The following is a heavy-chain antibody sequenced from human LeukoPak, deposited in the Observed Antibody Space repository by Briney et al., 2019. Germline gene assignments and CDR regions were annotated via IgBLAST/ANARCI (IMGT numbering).Heavy chain of an antibody. V-gene: IGHV1-2*02. D-gene: IGHD6-13*01. CDR1: GYTFTGYY. Sequence: GASVKVSCKASGYTFTGYYMHWVRQAAGQGLEWMGWINPNSGGTNYAQKFQGRVTMTRDTSISTAYMEVSRLTSDDTAVYYCATGDSSSWFNDAFDIWGQGTMVTISS. J-gene: IGHJ3*02. CDR2: INPNSGGT. CDR3: ATGDSSSWFNDAFDI.